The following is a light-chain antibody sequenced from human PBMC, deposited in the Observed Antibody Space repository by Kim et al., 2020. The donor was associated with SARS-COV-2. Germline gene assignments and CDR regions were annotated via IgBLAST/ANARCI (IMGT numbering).Light chain of an antibody. V-gene: IGKV3-20*01. CDR3: QQYGSPPLT. Sequence: EIVLTQSPGTLSLSPGERATLSCRASQSVNSNYLTWYQQRPAQAPRLLIYGASTRATGIPDRFSGSGHGTDFTLTISRLEPEDFAVYYCQQYGSPPLTFGGGTKLEIK. CDR2: GAS. J-gene: IGKJ4*01. CDR1: QSVNSNY.